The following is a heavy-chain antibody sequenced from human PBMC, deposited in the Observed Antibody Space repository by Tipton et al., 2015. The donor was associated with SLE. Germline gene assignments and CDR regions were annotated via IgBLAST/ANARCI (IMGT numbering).Heavy chain of an antibody. Sequence: GLVKPSETLSLTCTVSGASISSFYWTWIRQPAGKGLEWIGRVYATGTTNYNPSLKSRVTMSIDTSNNQFSLKLISVAAADTAVYYCARGSPGRSEGHYKDYHYGIDVWGQGTTVTVSS. CDR1: GASISSFY. CDR3: ARGSPGRSEGHYKDYHYGIDV. D-gene: IGHD3-9*01. V-gene: IGHV4-4*07. CDR2: VYATGTT. J-gene: IGHJ6*02.